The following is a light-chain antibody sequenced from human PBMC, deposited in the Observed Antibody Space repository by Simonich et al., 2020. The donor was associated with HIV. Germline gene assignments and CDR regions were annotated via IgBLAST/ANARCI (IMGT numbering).Light chain of an antibody. CDR2: WAS. CDR3: QQYYSTPPT. Sequence: DIVITQSPASLAVSLGERATINCKSSQSVLYSSNNKNYLAWYQQKPGQPPKLLIYWASTRESGVPDRFSGSGSGTDFTLTISSLQAEDVAVYYCQQYYSTPPTFGQGTKVEIK. V-gene: IGKV4-1*01. CDR1: QSVLYSSNNKNY. J-gene: IGKJ1*01.